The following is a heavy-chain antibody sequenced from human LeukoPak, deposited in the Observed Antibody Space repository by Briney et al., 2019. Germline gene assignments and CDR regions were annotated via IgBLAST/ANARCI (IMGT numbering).Heavy chain of an antibody. CDR2: IKRKTDGGTT. D-gene: IGHD1-26*01. CDR3: TTESYSGSYTLDY. V-gene: IGHV3-15*01. CDR1: GFTFSNAW. Sequence: PGGSLRLSCVASGFTFSNAWMSWVRQAPGKGLEWVGRIKRKTDGGTTDYAAPVKGRFTISRDDSRDTLYLQMNSLKTEDAAMYYCTTESYSGSYTLDYWGQGTLVTVSS. J-gene: IGHJ4*02.